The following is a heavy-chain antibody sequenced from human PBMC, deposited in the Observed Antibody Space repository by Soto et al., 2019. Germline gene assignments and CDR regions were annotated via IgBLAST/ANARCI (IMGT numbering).Heavy chain of an antibody. Sequence: WGSLRLSCAASGFTFSSYGMHWVRQAPGKGLEWVAVIWYDGSNKYYAGSVKGRFTISRDNSKNTLYLQMNSLGAEDTAVYYCARDLAVADLGGFDYWGQGTLVTVSS. CDR1: GFTFSSYG. CDR2: IWYDGSNK. D-gene: IGHD6-19*01. CDR3: ARDLAVADLGGFDY. J-gene: IGHJ4*02. V-gene: IGHV3-33*01.